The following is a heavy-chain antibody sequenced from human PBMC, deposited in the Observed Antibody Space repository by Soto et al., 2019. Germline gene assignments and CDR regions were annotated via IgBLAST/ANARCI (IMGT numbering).Heavy chain of an antibody. V-gene: IGHV4-30-4*01. Sequence: QVQLQESGPGLVKPSQTLSLTCTVSGGSISSGDYYWSWIRQPPGKGLEWIGCKYYSGSTYYNPSLKSRVTISVDTSKNQFSLKLSSVTAADTAVYYCARVQGGGGGMVHNYWGQGTLVTVSS. CDR2: KYYSGST. CDR3: ARVQGGGGGMVHNY. CDR1: GGSISSGDYY. J-gene: IGHJ4*02. D-gene: IGHD1-1*01.